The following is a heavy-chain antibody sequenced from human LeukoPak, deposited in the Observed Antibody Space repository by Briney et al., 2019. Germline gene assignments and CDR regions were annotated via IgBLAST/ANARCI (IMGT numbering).Heavy chain of an antibody. J-gene: IGHJ4*02. D-gene: IGHD3-22*01. V-gene: IGHV4-30-2*01. Sequence: SQTLSLTCAVSGGSISSGGYSWSWIRQPPGKGLEWIGYINHSGSTNYNPSLKSRVTISVDTSKNQFSLKLSSVTAADTAVYYCARDPPYDSSGYDDFDYWGQGTLVTVSS. CDR3: ARDPPYDSSGYDDFDY. CDR1: GGSISSGGYS. CDR2: INHSGST.